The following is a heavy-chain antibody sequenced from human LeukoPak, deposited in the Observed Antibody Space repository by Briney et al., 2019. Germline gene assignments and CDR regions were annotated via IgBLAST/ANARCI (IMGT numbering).Heavy chain of an antibody. J-gene: IGHJ4*02. CDR1: GGSFSGYY. CDR2: INHSGST. Sequence: SETLSLTCAVYGGSFSGYYWSWIRQPPGKGLEWIGEINHSGSTNYNPSLKSRVTISVDTSKNQFSLKLSSVTAADTAVYYCARGPPYIGVVIVLGFFDSWGKGTLVTVSP. CDR3: ARGPPYIGVVIVLGFFDS. V-gene: IGHV4-34*01. D-gene: IGHD2-21*01.